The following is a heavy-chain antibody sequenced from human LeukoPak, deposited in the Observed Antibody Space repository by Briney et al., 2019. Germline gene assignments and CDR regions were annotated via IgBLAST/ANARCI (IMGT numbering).Heavy chain of an antibody. D-gene: IGHD2-2*01. V-gene: IGHV4-4*07. Sequence: SETLSLTCTVSGGSIHTDHWSWITLPAGKGLEWIGRLHTSGSGSATYNPSLKSRAIVSIDKSKNQFSLNLLSVTAADTAVYYCAREPARVPDYYFDYWGQGTLVTVSS. J-gene: IGHJ4*02. CDR1: GGSIHTDH. CDR3: AREPARVPDYYFDY. CDR2: LHTSGSGSA.